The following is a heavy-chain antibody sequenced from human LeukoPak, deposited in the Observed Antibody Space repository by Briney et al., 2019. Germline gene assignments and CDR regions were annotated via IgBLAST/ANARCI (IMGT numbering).Heavy chain of an antibody. CDR2: VNPQNGGT. J-gene: IGHJ3*02. D-gene: IGHD3-22*01. CDR1: GYNFINYY. Sequence: ASVKVSCKASGYNFINYYVHWVRQAPGQGLEWMGWVNPQNGGTNYAQNFQGRVTMTRDTSTRTAYMDLRSLRSDDRAIYYCARSSEDTSGHYSGLDAFDIWGQGTMVTVSS. V-gene: IGHV1-2*02. CDR3: ARSSEDTSGHYSGLDAFDI.